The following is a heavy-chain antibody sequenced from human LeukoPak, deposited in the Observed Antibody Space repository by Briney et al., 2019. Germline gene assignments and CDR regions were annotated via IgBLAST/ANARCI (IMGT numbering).Heavy chain of an antibody. D-gene: IGHD3-16*01. J-gene: IGHJ4*02. Sequence: GGSLRLSCAAFGFTFSSYWMSWVRQAPGKGLEWLANIKYDGSAKFYVDSMRGRFTISRDNTKNTLYLQMNSLRAEDTAVYYCLRGRSPSYGYFDYWGQGVLVTVSS. CDR1: GFTFSSYW. CDR3: LRGRSPSYGYFDY. CDR2: IKYDGSAK. V-gene: IGHV3-7*01.